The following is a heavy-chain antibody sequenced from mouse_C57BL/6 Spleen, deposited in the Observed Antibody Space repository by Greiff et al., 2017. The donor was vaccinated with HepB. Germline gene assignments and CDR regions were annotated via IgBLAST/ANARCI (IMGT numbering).Heavy chain of an antibody. Sequence: EVQRVESGGGLVKPGGSLKLSCAASGFTFSDYGMHWVRQAPEKGLEWVAYISSGSSTIYYADTVKGRFTISRDNAKNTLFLQMTSLRSEDTAMYYCARKLTGTLYAMDYWGQGTSVTVSS. J-gene: IGHJ4*01. D-gene: IGHD4-1*01. V-gene: IGHV5-17*01. CDR2: ISSGSSTI. CDR3: ARKLTGTLYAMDY. CDR1: GFTFSDYG.